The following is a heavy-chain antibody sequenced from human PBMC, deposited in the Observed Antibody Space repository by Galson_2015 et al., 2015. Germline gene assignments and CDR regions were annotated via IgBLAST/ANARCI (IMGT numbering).Heavy chain of an antibody. V-gene: IGHV6-1*01. CDR3: AKWHHVLRYFDY. J-gene: IGHJ4*02. D-gene: IGHD5-12*01. CDR2: TYYRSKWYN. CDR1: GDSVSSNSGA. Sequence: CAISGDSVSSNSGAWSWIRQSPSRGLEWLGRTYYRSKWYNDYSVSVKSRITINPDTSKNQFSLQLNSVTPEDTAVYYCAKWHHVLRYFDYWGQGTLVTVSS.